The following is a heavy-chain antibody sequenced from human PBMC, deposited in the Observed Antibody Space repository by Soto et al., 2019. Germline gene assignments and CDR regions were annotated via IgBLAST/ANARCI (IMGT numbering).Heavy chain of an antibody. V-gene: IGHV3-33*01. CDR2: IWYDGSNK. CDR3: ARECTSCYAPHYGMDV. J-gene: IGHJ6*02. CDR1: GFTFSSYG. D-gene: IGHD2-2*01. Sequence: QVQLVESGGGVVQPGRSLRLSCAASGFTFSSYGMHWVRQAPGKGLEWVAVIWYDGSNKYYADSVKGRFPISRDNSKNTLYLQMNSLRAEDTAVYYCARECTSCYAPHYGMDVWGQGTTVTVSS.